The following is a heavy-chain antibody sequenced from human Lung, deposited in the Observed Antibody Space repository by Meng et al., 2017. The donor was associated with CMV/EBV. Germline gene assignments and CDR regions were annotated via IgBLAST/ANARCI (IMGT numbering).Heavy chain of an antibody. CDR3: ARGSYLAVEG. J-gene: IGHJ4*02. D-gene: IGHD2-21*01. V-gene: IGHV4-59*01. CDR1: GGSINSYY. Sequence: HLRESGPGLVKASETLSLTCTVSGGSINSYYWSWIRQPPGQGLEWLGYFYYRGNSNYNPSLTSRVTISVDTSKNLFSLNLASVTAADAALYYCARGSYLAVEGWGLGTLVTVSS. CDR2: FYYRGNS.